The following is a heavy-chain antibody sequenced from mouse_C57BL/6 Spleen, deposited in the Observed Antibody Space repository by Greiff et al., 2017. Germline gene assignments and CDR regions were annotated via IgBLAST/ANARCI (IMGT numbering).Heavy chain of an antibody. Sequence: VQLQQSGAGLVKPGDSVKLSCTASGFYIKAYYMRWVKQRTAQGLGWIGRIDPEDGETKYATQFQGKATITADTSANTAYLQLSSLTSEDTAVYYCARCGNYLDYWGQGTTLTVSS. CDR2: IDPEDGET. CDR1: GFYIKAYY. J-gene: IGHJ2*01. CDR3: ARCGNYLDY. V-gene: IGHV14-2*01. D-gene: IGHD1-1*02.